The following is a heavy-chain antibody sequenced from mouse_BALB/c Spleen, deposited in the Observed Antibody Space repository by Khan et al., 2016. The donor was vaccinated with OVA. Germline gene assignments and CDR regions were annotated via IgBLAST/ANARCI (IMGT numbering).Heavy chain of an antibody. CDR3: AREGLRGVAMDY. J-gene: IGHJ4*01. D-gene: IGHD2-4*01. CDR2: IYPVDGTT. V-gene: IGHV1S56*01. Sequence: QVQLKQSGPEVVKPGTLVKISCKASGYTFISYDINWVKQRPGQGLEWIGWIYPVDGTTKYNEKFKGKATLTADESSSTAYMQLSSLTAENSAVYFWAREGLRGVAMDYWGQGTSVTVSS. CDR1: GYTFISYD.